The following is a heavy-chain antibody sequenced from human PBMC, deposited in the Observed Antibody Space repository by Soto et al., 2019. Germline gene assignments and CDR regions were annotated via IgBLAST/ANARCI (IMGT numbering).Heavy chain of an antibody. CDR3: ARDEREDHYYYYGMDV. J-gene: IGHJ6*02. D-gene: IGHD1-1*01. CDR1: GYTFTSYG. CDR2: ISAYNGNT. V-gene: IGHV1-18*01. Sequence: QVQLVQSGAEVKKPGASVKVSCKASGYTFTSYGISWVRQAPGQGLEWMGWISAYNGNTNYAQELQGRVTMTTDTSTSTAYMELRSLRSDDTAVYYCARDEREDHYYYYGMDVWGQGTTVTVSS.